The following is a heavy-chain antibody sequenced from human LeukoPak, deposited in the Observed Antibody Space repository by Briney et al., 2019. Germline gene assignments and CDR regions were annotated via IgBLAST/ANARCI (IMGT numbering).Heavy chain of an antibody. V-gene: IGHV4-38-2*02. J-gene: IGHJ4*02. D-gene: IGHD2-21*02. CDR1: GYSISSGYY. CDR3: ARRTTYIGWRPSESPSCFDY. CDR2: IYHSGST. Sequence: SETLSLTCTVSGYSISSGYYWGWIRQPPVKGLEWIGSIYHSGSTYYNPSLKSRVTISVDTSKNQFSLKLSSVTAADTAVYYCARRTTYIGWRPSESPSCFDYWGQGTLVTVSS.